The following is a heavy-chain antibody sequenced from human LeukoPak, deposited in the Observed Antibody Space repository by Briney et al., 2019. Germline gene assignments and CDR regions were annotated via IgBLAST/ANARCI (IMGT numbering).Heavy chain of an antibody. V-gene: IGHV4-61*02. Sequence: SQTLSLTCTVSGGSISSGSYYWSWIRQPAGKGLEWIGRIYTSGSTNYNPSLKSRVTISVDTSKNQFSLKLRSVTAADTAVYYCARDAQPGKGDYWGQGTLVTVSS. CDR3: ARDAQPGKGDY. J-gene: IGHJ4*02. D-gene: IGHD4-23*01. CDR1: GGSISSGSYY. CDR2: IYTSGST.